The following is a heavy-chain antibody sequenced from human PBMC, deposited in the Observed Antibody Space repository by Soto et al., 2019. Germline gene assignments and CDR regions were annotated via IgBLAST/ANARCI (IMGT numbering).Heavy chain of an antibody. D-gene: IGHD2-8*01. J-gene: IGHJ4*02. V-gene: IGHV3-64*01. CDR1: GFTFSIYA. Sequence: EVQLVESGGGLVQPGGSLRLSCATSGFTFSIYAMHWVRQAPGKGLEYVSAISSNGRSTYYANSVKGRFTISRDNSKNTLYLQMDSLRAEDMAVYYCARERCTNGVCYAPSDYWGQGTLVTVSS. CDR3: ARERCTNGVCYAPSDY. CDR2: ISSNGRST.